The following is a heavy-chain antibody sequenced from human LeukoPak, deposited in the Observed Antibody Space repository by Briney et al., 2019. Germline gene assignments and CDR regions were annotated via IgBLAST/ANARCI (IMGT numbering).Heavy chain of an antibody. CDR3: ARVTGASRWLIYAFDV. D-gene: IGHD3-3*01. CDR2: INHSGST. Sequence: SETLSLTCAVYGGSFSGYYWSWIRQPPGKGLEWIGEINHSGSTNYNPSLKSRVTISVDTSKNQFSLKLSSVTAADTAVYYCARVTGASRWLIYAFDVWGQGTMVTVSS. V-gene: IGHV4-34*01. CDR1: GGSFSGYY. J-gene: IGHJ3*01.